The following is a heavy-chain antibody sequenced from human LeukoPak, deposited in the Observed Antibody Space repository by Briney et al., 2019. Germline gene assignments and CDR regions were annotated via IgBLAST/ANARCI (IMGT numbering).Heavy chain of an antibody. CDR3: GVSTTRATTRTIDY. CDR2: ISRGGST. CDR1: GESFSAYF. J-gene: IGHJ4*02. V-gene: IGHV4-34*01. Sequence: SETLSLTCAVYGESFSAYFWTWIRQPPGKGLEWIGEISRGGSTNYSPSLKSRVTISLDTSKNQVSLTLSSVTAADTAMYYCGVSTTRATTRTIDYWGRGTLVTVSS. D-gene: IGHD4-17*01.